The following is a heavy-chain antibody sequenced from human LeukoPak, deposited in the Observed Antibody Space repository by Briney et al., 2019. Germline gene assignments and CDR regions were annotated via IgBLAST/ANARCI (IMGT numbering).Heavy chain of an antibody. CDR3: ATHSSGYYYVNPLWQH. V-gene: IGHV1-24*01. D-gene: IGHD3-22*01. CDR1: GYTLTELS. J-gene: IGHJ1*01. Sequence: ASVKVSCKVSGYTLTELSMHWVRQAPGKGLEWMGGFDPEDGETIYAQKFQGRITMTEDTSTDTAYMELSSLRSEDTAVYYCATHSSGYYYVNPLWQHWGQGTLVTVSS. CDR2: FDPEDGET.